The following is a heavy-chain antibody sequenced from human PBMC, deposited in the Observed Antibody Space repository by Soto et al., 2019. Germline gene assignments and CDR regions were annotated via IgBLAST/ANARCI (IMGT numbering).Heavy chain of an antibody. CDR1: GGSISSYY. CDR2: IYYSGST. J-gene: IGHJ4*02. Sequence: SETLYLTCTVYGGSISSYYWSWIRQPPGKGLEWIGYIYYSGSTNYNPSLKSRVTISVDTSKNQFSLKLNSMTAADTAVYYCARHNYGYGRKYFAYWGQGTLVTVSS. V-gene: IGHV4-59*08. D-gene: IGHD5-12*01. CDR3: ARHNYGYGRKYFAY.